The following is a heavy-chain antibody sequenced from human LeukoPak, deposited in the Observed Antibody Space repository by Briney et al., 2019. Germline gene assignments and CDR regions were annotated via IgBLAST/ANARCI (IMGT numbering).Heavy chain of an antibody. CDR3: ATKTLRYGDR. D-gene: IGHD3-10*01. CDR1: GFSFSRSS. CDR2: ISVGDRPYT. J-gene: IGHJ4*02. V-gene: IGHV3-21*06. Sequence: GGSLRLSCAASGFSFSRSSIIWFRQAPGKGLEWVSSISVGDRPYTYYADSLKGRFTISRDNARNLVNLRMNSLRAEDTAVYYCATKTLRYGDRWGQGTLVTVSS.